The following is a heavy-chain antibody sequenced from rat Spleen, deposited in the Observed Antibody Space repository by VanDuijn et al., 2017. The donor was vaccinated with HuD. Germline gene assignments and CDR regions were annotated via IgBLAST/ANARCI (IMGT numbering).Heavy chain of an antibody. V-gene: IGHV5-31*01. CDR1: GFTFNNYW. D-gene: IGHD4-3*01. J-gene: IGHJ4*01. CDR2: ITNTGRNT. CDR3: ARPDSAIYVMDA. Sequence: EVQLMESGRGLVQPGRALKLSCVASGFTFNNYWMTWIRQAPGKGLEWVSAITNTGRNTYYPDSMKGRFTVSRDTAESTLYLQMTSLRSEDTATYYCARPDSAIYVMDAWGQGASVTVSS.